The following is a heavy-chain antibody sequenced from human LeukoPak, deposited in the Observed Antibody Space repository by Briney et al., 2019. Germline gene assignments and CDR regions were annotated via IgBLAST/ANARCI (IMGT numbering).Heavy chain of an antibody. J-gene: IGHJ3*02. CDR3: ARLSYYRSGGSCEQANDAFDI. Sequence: GGSLRLSCAASGFTVSSNEMSWVRQAPGKGLEWVSSISGGSTYYADSRKGRFTISRDNSKNTLHLQMNSLRAEDTAVYYCARLSYYRSGGSCEQANDAFDIWGQGTTVTVSS. V-gene: IGHV3-38-3*01. CDR1: GFTVSSNE. D-gene: IGHD2-15*01. CDR2: ISGGST.